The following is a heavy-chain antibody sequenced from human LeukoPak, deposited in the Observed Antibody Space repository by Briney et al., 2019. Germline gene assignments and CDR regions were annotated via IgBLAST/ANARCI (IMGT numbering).Heavy chain of an antibody. J-gene: IGHJ5*02. V-gene: IGHV1-8*03. CDR2: INPNNDNT. D-gene: IGHD2-2*01. CDR1: GYTFTNYD. CDR3: ASLHCSSTSCYLNWFDP. Sequence: ASVKVSCKASGYTFTNYDIIWVRQATGQGLEWMGWINPNNDNTNYAQKFQGRVTFTRNTSIRTAYMELTSLRSEDTAVYYCASLHCSSTSCYLNWFDPWGQGTLVTVSS.